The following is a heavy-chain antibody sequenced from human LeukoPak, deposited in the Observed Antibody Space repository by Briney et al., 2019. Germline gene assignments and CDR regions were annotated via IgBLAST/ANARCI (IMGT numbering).Heavy chain of an antibody. D-gene: IGHD3-3*02. CDR1: GYTFTSYD. CDR3: ARDLVHHRLLAAVYNWFDP. Sequence: ASVKVSCKASGYTFTSYDINWVRQATGQGLEWMGWMNPNGGNTGYAQKFQGRVTMTRNTSISTAYMEVRSLTSDDTAVYYCARDLVHHRLLAAVYNWFDPWGQGTLVTVSS. CDR2: MNPNGGNT. V-gene: IGHV1-8*01. J-gene: IGHJ5*02.